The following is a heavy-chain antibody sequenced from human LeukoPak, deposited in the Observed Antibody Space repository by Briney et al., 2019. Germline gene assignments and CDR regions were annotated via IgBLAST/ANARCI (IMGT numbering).Heavy chain of an antibody. CDR1: GGSISSSSYY. CDR2: IHYSGST. J-gene: IGHJ2*01. CDR3: ARTVVTLDWYFDL. V-gene: IGHV4-39*07. D-gene: IGHD4-23*01. Sequence: SETLSLTCTVSGGSISSSSYYWGWIRQPPGKGLEWIGTIHYSGSTYYNPSLRSRVTISVDTSKNQLSLKMRSVTAADTAVYYCARTVVTLDWYFDLWGRGTLVSVSS.